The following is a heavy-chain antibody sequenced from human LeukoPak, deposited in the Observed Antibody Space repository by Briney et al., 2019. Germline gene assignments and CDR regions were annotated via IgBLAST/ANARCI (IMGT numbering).Heavy chain of an antibody. D-gene: IGHD5/OR15-5a*01. CDR1: GFTFSSYA. Sequence: PGGSLRLSCAASGFTFSSYAMHWVRQAPGKGLEYVSAISSNGGSTYYANSVKGRFTISRDNSKNTVYLQMNSLRVEDTAVYYCARGDGVYVYWGQGTLVTVSS. CDR3: ARGDGVYVY. V-gene: IGHV3-64*01. CDR2: ISSNGGST. J-gene: IGHJ4*02.